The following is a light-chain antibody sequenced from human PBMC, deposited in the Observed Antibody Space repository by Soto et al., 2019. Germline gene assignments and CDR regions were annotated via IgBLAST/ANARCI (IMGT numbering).Light chain of an antibody. J-gene: IGLJ3*02. V-gene: IGLV2-14*01. CDR1: SSDVGGYNY. CDR3: SSFTSSISWV. Sequence: QSVLTQPASVSGSPGQSITISCTGTSSDVGGYNYVSWYRQHPGKGPKLMIYEVSNRPSGVSNRFSGSKSGNTASLTISGLQAEDEADYYCSSFTSSISWVFGGGTKLTVL. CDR2: EVS.